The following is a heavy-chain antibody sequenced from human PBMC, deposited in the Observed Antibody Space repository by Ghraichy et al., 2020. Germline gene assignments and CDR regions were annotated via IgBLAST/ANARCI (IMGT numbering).Heavy chain of an antibody. CDR3: ACNRGYSSGWYPHDAFDI. CDR2: INHSGST. J-gene: IGHJ3*02. Sequence: SETLSLTCAVYGGSFSGYYWSWIRQPPGKGLEWIGEINHSGSTNYNPSLKSRVTISVDTSKNQFSLKLSSVTAADTAVYYCACNRGYSSGWYPHDAFDIWGQGTMVTVSS. V-gene: IGHV4-34*01. D-gene: IGHD6-19*01. CDR1: GGSFSGYY.